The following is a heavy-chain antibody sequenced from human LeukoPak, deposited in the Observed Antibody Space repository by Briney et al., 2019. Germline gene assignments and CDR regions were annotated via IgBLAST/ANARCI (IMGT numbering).Heavy chain of an antibody. CDR2: INGSGDAT. V-gene: IGHV3-23*01. CDR1: GFIFSHYT. J-gene: IGHJ4*02. CDR3: AKSDCGSDGCKLLNY. Sequence: PWGALRLSCEASGFIFSHYTMTWVRQAPGKGLEWVSSINGSGDATKYADSVMGRFTISRDNSKNTVSLQMNSLRAEDTAVYYCAKSDCGSDGCKLLNYWGQGTLVTASS. D-gene: IGHD2-21*01.